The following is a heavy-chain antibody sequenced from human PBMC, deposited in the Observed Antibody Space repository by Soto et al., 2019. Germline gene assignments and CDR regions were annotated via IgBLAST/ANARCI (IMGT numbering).Heavy chain of an antibody. CDR2: INPNSGGT. CDR1: GYTFTGYY. CDR3: AREVVVVPAAIRSEYYYGMDV. D-gene: IGHD2-2*02. Sequence: GASVKVSCKASGYTFTGYYMHWVRQAPGQGRDGSGWINPNSGGTNYAQKFQGWVTMTRDTSISTAYMELSRLRSDDTAVYYCAREVVVVPAAIRSEYYYGMDVWGQGTTVTVSS. V-gene: IGHV1-2*04. J-gene: IGHJ6*02.